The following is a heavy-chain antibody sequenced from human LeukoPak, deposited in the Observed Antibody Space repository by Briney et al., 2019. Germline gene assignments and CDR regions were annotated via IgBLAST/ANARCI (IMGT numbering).Heavy chain of an antibody. CDR1: GFTFSSYG. J-gene: IGHJ4*02. CDR3: ARGSLHYYNSSGTDY. CDR2: IWYDGSNK. D-gene: IGHD3-22*01. V-gene: IGHV3-33*01. Sequence: PGRSLRLSCAASGFTFSSYGMHWVRQAPGKGLEWVAVIWYDGSNKYYADSVKGRFTISRDNSKNTLYLQMNSLRAEDTAVYYCARGSLHYYNSSGTDYWGQGTLVTVSS.